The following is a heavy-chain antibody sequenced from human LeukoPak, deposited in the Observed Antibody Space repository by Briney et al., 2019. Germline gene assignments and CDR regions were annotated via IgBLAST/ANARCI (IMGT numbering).Heavy chain of an antibody. CDR1: GDSISSSNW. J-gene: IGHJ3*02. D-gene: IGHD4-17*01. CDR2: IYHGGTT. Sequence: SETLSLTCAVFGDSISSSNWWSWVRQPPGKGLEWIGEIYHGGTTNYNPSLKSRVTISIDMSKNHFSLNLSSVSAADTAVYYCATTTVTPNGDAFDIWGQGTLVTVSS. V-gene: IGHV4-4*02. CDR3: ATTTVTPNGDAFDI.